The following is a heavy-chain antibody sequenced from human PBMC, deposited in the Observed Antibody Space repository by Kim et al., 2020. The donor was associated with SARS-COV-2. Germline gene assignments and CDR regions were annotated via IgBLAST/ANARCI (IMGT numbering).Heavy chain of an antibody. J-gene: IGHJ6*03. CDR1: GFNLGSHW. V-gene: IGHV3-7*01. D-gene: IGHD3-16*01. CDR3: SRLQRDIIGRLDYYYMDV. Sequence: GGSLRLSCGASGFNLGSHWMTWIRRRPGKRLEWVANIRQDGVEKYYVESVKGRFTISRDNVANSLYLQMSSLTVDDTAVYFCSRLQRDIIGRLDYYYMDV. CDR2: IRQDGVEK.